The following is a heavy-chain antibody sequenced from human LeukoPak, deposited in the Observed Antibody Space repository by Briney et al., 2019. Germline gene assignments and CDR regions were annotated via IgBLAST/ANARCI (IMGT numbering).Heavy chain of an antibody. CDR1: GFTFSSYS. J-gene: IGHJ1*01. V-gene: IGHV3-48*01. D-gene: IGHD1-7*01. CDR3: AKDRNFEGGTTAGYFHL. CDR2: ITGSGNTI. Sequence: GGSLRLSCAASGFTFSSYSMNWVRQAPGKGLEWVSYITGSGNTIYYADSVKGRFTISKDNSNNTLYLQMNSLRAEDTAVYYCAKDRNFEGGTTAGYFHLWGQGTLVTVSS.